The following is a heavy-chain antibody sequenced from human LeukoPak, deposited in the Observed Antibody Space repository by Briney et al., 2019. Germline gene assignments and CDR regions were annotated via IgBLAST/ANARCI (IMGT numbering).Heavy chain of an antibody. CDR1: GGSFSGYY. CDR2: INHSGGT. V-gene: IGHV4-34*01. J-gene: IGHJ4*02. Sequence: SETLSLTCAVYGGSFSGYYWSWIRQPPGKGLEWIGEINHSGGTNYNPSLKSRVTISVDTSKNQFSLKLSSVTAADTAVYYCARGQTYCGGDCYPYWGQGTLVTVSS. CDR3: ARGQTYCGGDCYPY. D-gene: IGHD2-21*02.